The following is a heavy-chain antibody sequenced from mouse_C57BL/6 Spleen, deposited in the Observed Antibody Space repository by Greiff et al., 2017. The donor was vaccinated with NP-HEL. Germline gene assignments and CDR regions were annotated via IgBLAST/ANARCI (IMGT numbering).Heavy chain of an antibody. CDR1: GYTFTSYW. CDR3: ARSRGSSYWYFDV. J-gene: IGHJ1*03. CDR2: IYPSDSET. Sequence: QVQLQQPGAELVRPGSSVKLSCKASGYTFTSYWMDWVKQRPGQGLEWIGNIYPSDSETHYNQKFKDKATLTVEKSSSTAYMQLSSLTSEDSAVYYCARSRGSSYWYFDVWGTGTTVTVSS. D-gene: IGHD1-1*01. V-gene: IGHV1-61*01.